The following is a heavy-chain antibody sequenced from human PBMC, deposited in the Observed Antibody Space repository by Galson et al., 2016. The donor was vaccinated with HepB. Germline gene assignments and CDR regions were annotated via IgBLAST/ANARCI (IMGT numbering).Heavy chain of an antibody. CDR2: ILVGSGHT. CDR1: GFTFTNSG. J-gene: IGHJ6*02. CDR3: ASTIVTALYHYYYGIDV. D-gene: IGHD4-11*01. Sequence: SVKVSCKASGFTFTNSGVQWVRQDRGQRLEWIGWILVGSGHTNYAQKFQERVTITRDMSTTTYYMELSSLRSEDTAVYYCASTIVTALYHYYYGIDVWGQGTTVTVSS. V-gene: IGHV1-58*01.